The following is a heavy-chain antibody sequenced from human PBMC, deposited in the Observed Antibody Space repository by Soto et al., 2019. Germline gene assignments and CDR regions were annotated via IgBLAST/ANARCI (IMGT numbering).Heavy chain of an antibody. CDR1: GGSISSGGYS. CDR3: ASLATTSRSGQAGDY. Sequence: QLQLQESGSGLVKPSQTLSLTCAVSGGSISSGGYSWSWILQPPGKGLEWIGYIYHSGSTYYNPSLKSRVTISVDRSKNQFSLKLSSVTAADTAVYYCASLATTSRSGQAGDYWGQGTLVTVSS. V-gene: IGHV4-30-2*01. CDR2: IYHSGST. D-gene: IGHD5-12*01. J-gene: IGHJ4*02.